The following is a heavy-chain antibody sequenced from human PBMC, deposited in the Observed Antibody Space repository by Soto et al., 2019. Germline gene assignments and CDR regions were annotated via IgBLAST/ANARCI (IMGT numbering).Heavy chain of an antibody. V-gene: IGHV4-61*01. J-gene: IGHJ5*02. D-gene: IGHD6-19*01. Sequence: QVQLQESGPGLVKPSETLFLTSTVSGGSVSSGSYHWGWIRKPPRKGLEWIGYIYHSGSTNYNPTLKSRVTISVDTSKDQFSLSLTSVTAADTAVYYCARLSAAWFDAWGQGTLVTVAS. CDR2: IYHSGST. CDR3: ARLSAAWFDA. CDR1: GGSVSSGSYH.